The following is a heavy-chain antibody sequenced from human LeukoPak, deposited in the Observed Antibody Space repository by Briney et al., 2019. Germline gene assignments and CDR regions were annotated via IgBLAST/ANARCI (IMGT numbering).Heavy chain of an antibody. Sequence: GGSLRLSCAASGFTFSNAWMNWVRQAPGKGLEWVGRIKSKTDGGTTDYAAPVKGRFTISRGDSKNTLYLQMNSLKTEDTAVYYCTTGCGGGSCPFDYWGQGTLVTVSS. V-gene: IGHV3-15*07. CDR1: GFTFSNAW. CDR3: TTGCGGGSCPFDY. CDR2: IKSKTDGGTT. D-gene: IGHD2-15*01. J-gene: IGHJ4*02.